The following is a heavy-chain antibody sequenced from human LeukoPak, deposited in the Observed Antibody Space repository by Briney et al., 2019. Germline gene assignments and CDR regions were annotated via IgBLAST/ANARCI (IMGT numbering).Heavy chain of an antibody. Sequence: PSETLSLTCPVSGASFSTNYWSWIRQPPGRGLEWIGYVFDSGSTNYNPSLKSRVTISVDTSKNQFSLKLSSVTAADTAVYYCARGVVSVTPTFDIWGQGTMVTVSS. V-gene: IGHV4-59*01. CDR1: GASFSTNY. J-gene: IGHJ3*02. CDR2: VFDSGST. CDR3: ARGVVSVTPTFDI. D-gene: IGHD4-23*01.